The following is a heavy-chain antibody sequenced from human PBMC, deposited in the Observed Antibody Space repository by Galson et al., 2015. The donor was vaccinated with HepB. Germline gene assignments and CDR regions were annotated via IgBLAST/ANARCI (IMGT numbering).Heavy chain of an antibody. V-gene: IGHV3-48*01. CDR2: ISSSSSTI. Sequence: SLRLSCAASGFTFSSYSMNWVRQAPGKGLEWVSYISSSSSTIYYADSVKGRFTISRDNAKNSLYLQMNSLRAEDTAVYYCARGVTEDDFWSGYYRNYYYYYMDVWGKGTTVTVSS. CDR3: ARGVTEDDFWSGYYRNYYYYYMDV. D-gene: IGHD3-3*01. J-gene: IGHJ6*03. CDR1: GFTFSSYS.